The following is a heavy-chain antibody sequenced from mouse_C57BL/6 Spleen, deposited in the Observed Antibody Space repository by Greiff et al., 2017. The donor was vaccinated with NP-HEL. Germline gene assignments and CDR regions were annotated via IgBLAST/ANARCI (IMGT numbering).Heavy chain of an antibody. Sequence: VKLVESGPGLVAPSQSLSITCTVSGFSLTSYAISWVRQPPGKGLEWLGVIWTGGGTNYNSALKSRLSISKDNSKSQVFLKMNSLQTDDTARYYCARNYDYDGYAMDYWGQGTSVTVSS. CDR3: ARNYDYDGYAMDY. V-gene: IGHV2-9-1*01. CDR1: GFSLTSYA. D-gene: IGHD2-4*01. J-gene: IGHJ4*01. CDR2: IWTGGGT.